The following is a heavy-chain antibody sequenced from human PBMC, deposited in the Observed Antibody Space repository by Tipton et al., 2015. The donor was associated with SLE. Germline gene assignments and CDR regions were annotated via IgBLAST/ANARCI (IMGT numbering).Heavy chain of an antibody. Sequence: TLSLTCTVSGGSISSYYWSWIRQPPGKGLEWIGYIYYSGSTNYNPSLKGRVTISVDTSKNQFSLKLSSVTAAATAVYYCARWAGPTVNFDYWGQGTLVTVSS. CDR2: IYYSGST. V-gene: IGHV4-59*01. D-gene: IGHD4-11*01. CDR3: ARWAGPTVNFDY. J-gene: IGHJ4*02. CDR1: GGSISSYY.